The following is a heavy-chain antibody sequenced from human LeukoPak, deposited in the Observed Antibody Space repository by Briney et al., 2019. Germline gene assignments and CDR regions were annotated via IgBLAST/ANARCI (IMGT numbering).Heavy chain of an antibody. Sequence: ASVKVSCKASGGTFSSYAISWVRQAPGQGLEWMGRTIPIFGIANYAQKFQGRVTITADKSTSTAYMELSSLRSEDTAVYYCAREPEESYDYGDYDWYFDLWGRGTLVTVSS. V-gene: IGHV1-69*04. CDR1: GGTFSSYA. CDR2: TIPIFGIA. J-gene: IGHJ2*01. CDR3: AREPEESYDYGDYDWYFDL. D-gene: IGHD4-17*01.